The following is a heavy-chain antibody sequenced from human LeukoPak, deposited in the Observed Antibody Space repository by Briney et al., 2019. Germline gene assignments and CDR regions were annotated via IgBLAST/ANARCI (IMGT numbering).Heavy chain of an antibody. D-gene: IGHD3-16*01. CDR3: ARDHSNWDYAPDF. CDR2: ISASNGNT. CDR1: GYTFTRYG. J-gene: IGHJ4*02. V-gene: IGHV1-18*01. Sequence: SVRVSCKASGYTFTRYGISWVRQAPGQGLQWLGWISASNGNTNYAQKFRDRVTMSTDTSTGTAYLDVRSLTSDDTAVYYCARDHSNWDYAPDFWGQGTLVIVSS.